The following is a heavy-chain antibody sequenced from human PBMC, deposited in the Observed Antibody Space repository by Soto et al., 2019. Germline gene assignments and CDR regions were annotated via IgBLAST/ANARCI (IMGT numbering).Heavy chain of an antibody. D-gene: IGHD3-3*01. CDR3: ARFQYFGVVAPTYYYYYYMDV. CDR1: GYTFTSYD. V-gene: IGHV1-8*01. J-gene: IGHJ6*03. Sequence: AASVKVSCKASGYTFTSYDINWVRQATGQGLEWMGWMNPNSGNTGYAQKFQGRVTMTRNTSISTAYMELSSLRSEDTAVYYCARFQYFGVVAPTYYYYYYMDVWGKGTTVTVSS. CDR2: MNPNSGNT.